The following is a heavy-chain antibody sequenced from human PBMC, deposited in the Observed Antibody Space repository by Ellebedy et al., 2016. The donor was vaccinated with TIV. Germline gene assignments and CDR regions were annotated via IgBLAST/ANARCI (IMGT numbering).Heavy chain of an antibody. CDR1: GYSFATYG. J-gene: IGHJ6*02. D-gene: IGHD6-13*01. V-gene: IGHV1-8*02. CDR2: MNPDSGKT. CDR3: TRGKARTGYQNGMDL. Sequence: AASVKVSCKASGYSFATYGVTWVRQASGQGLEWMGWMNPDSGKTGCAQKFQGRVTMTRNNSISTAYLEVNSLRAEDTAVYFSTRGKARTGYQNGMDLWGQGTTVAVSS.